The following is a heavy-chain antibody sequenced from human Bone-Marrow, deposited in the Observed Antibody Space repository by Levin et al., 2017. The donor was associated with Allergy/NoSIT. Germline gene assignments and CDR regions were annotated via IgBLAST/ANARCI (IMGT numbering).Heavy chain of an antibody. CDR3: AKDRGLDFWSGYYED. D-gene: IGHD3-3*01. Sequence: ASVKVSCKASGYTFTGSYMHWVRQAPGQGLEWMGWINPKSGAIKYAEKFQGRVTMTRDTSISTVYMELSGLTSADTAVFYCAKDRGLDFWSGYYEDWGQGTLVTVSS. CDR2: INPKSGAI. V-gene: IGHV1-2*02. CDR1: GYTFTGSY. J-gene: IGHJ4*02.